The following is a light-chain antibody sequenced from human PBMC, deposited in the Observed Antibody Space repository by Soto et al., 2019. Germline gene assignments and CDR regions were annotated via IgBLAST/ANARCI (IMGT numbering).Light chain of an antibody. V-gene: IGKV3-15*01. J-gene: IGKJ3*01. CDR2: GAS. CDR1: QSVRNF. CDR3: QQYSNWHGT. Sequence: EIVMTQSPATLSVSPGERVTLSCWASQSVRNFLAWYQHKPGQAPRLLIHGASTRATGIPARFSGSGSGTQFALTISSLQSEDLAVYYCQQYSNWHGTFGPGTKVQIK.